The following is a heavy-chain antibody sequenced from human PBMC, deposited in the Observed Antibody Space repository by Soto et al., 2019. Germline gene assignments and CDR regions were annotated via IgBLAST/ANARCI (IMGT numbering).Heavy chain of an antibody. CDR1: GYSFTSYR. CDR3: ARHRFNYYDDTVYYYFDY. D-gene: IGHD3-22*01. Sequence: ASVKVSCKASGYSFTSYRISWVRQAPGQGPEWMGWISGHNGNTNHPQSLQGRVTMTTDTSRNTAYMELRSLRSDDTAVYYCARHRFNYYDDTVYYYFDYWGQGTLVTVSS. CDR2: ISGHNGNT. V-gene: IGHV1-18*04. J-gene: IGHJ4*02.